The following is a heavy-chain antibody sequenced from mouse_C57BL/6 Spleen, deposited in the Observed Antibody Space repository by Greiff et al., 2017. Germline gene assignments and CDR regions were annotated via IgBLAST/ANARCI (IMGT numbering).Heavy chain of an antibody. CDR1: GYTFTSYW. J-gene: IGHJ4*01. Sequence: QVQLQQPGAELVRPGTSVKLSCKASGYTFTSYWMHWVKQRPGQGLEWIGVIDPSDSYTNYNQKFKGKATLTVDTSSSTAYMQLSSLTSEDSAVYYCARTPRGHDYYAMDYWGQGTSVTVSS. V-gene: IGHV1-59*01. CDR2: IDPSDSYT. CDR3: ARTPRGHDYYAMDY.